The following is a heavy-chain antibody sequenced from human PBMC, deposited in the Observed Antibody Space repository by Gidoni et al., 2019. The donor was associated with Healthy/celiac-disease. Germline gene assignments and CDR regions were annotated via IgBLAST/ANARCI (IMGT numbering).Heavy chain of an antibody. V-gene: IGHV1-46*01. CDR1: GYTFTSYY. J-gene: IGHJ4*02. CDR2: INPSGGST. D-gene: IGHD3-10*01. CDR3: ARSGELLSTADYFDY. Sequence: QVQLVQSGAEVKKPGASVKVSCKASGYTFTSYYMHWVRQAPGQGLEWMGIINPSGGSTSYAQKFQDRVTMTRDTSTSTVYMELSSLRSEDTAVYYCARSGELLSTADYFDYWGQGTLVTVSS.